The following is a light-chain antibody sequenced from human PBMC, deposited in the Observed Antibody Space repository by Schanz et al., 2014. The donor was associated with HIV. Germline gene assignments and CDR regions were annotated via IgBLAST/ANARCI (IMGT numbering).Light chain of an antibody. CDR1: QSVTSN. CDR2: GAS. J-gene: IGKJ3*01. V-gene: IGKV3-15*01. CDR3: HHYGGS. Sequence: EIVMTQSPATLSVSPGERATLSCRASQSVTSNLAWYQQKPGQTPRLLIYGASTRATGIPARFSGSGSGTEFTLTISGLQSEDFAMYYCHHYGGSFGPGTKVD.